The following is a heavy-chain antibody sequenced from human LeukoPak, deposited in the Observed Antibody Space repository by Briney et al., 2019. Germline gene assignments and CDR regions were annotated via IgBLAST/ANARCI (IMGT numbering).Heavy chain of an antibody. J-gene: IGHJ1*01. V-gene: IGHV3-48*03. CDR2: ISSSGNTI. D-gene: IGHD6-19*01. Sequence: GGSLRLSCAASGFTFSSYEMNWVRQAPGKGLEWVSYISSSGNTIYYADSVKGRFTISRDNSKNLVYLQMNSLRAEDTAVYYSAAFIAVAGRDEDFQQWVRGSLVTVCS. CDR1: GFTFSSYE. CDR3: AAFIAVAGRDEDFQQ.